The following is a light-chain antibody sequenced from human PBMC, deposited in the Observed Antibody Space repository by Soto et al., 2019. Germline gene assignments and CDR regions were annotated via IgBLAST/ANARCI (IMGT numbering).Light chain of an antibody. J-gene: IGKJ4*01. Sequence: DVQLTQSPSFLSASVGDRVTITCRASQDIRNFLACYQQKPGKAPKLLIYAASTLQSGVPSRFSGSGSGREFTLTISSLQPEDFATYHCQQLNSYPIATFGGGTKVDIK. CDR3: QQLNSYPIAT. CDR2: AAS. V-gene: IGKV1-9*01. CDR1: QDIRNF.